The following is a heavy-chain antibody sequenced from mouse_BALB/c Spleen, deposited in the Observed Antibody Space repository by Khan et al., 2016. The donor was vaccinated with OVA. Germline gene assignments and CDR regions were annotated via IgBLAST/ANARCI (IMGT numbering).Heavy chain of an antibody. CDR1: GYSITSGYA. CDR2: ISYSGIT. J-gene: IGHJ4*01. V-gene: IGHV3-2*02. CDR3: ARKNYYGYAMDY. Sequence: VQLKESGPGLVKPSQSLSLTCTVTGYSITSGYARNWIRQFPGNKLEWMGYISYSGITSYNPSLRSRISITRDTSKNQFFLQLNSVTTEDTATYYCARKNYYGYAMDYWGQGTSVTVSS. D-gene: IGHD1-1*01.